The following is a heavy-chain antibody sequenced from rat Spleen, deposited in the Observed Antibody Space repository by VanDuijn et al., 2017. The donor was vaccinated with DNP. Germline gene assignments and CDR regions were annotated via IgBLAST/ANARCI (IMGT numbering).Heavy chain of an antibody. J-gene: IGHJ4*01. Sequence: EVQLVESGGDLVQPGGSLKLSCVASRFTFNNYWMYWFRQAPGKGLEWVASIKTDGGGTYYPDSVKGRFTISRHNAENTVYLEMNSLRSEDTATYHCVKHLDAWGQGTSVTVSS. V-gene: IGHV5-58*01. CDR2: IKTDGGGT. CDR1: RFTFNNYW. D-gene: IGHD2-5*01. CDR3: VKHLDA.